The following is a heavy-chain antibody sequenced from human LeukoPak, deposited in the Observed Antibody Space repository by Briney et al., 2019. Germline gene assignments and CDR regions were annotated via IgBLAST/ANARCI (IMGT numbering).Heavy chain of an antibody. V-gene: IGHV1-24*01. CDR2: FDPEDGET. D-gene: IGHD3-22*01. CDR1: GYTLTELS. J-gene: IGHJ3*02. Sequence: ASVKVSCKVSGYTLTELSMHWVRQAPGKGLEWMGGFDPEDGETIYAQKFQGRVTMTEDTSTDTAYMELRSLRSEDTAAYYCATDISSGYYPPGAFDIWGQGTMVTVSS. CDR3: ATDISSGYYPPGAFDI.